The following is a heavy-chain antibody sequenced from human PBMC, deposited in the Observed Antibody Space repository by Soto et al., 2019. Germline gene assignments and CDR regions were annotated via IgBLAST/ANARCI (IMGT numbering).Heavy chain of an antibody. J-gene: IGHJ4*02. D-gene: IGHD2-2*03. CDR3: ARAGYCSSTSCPSRGAFDY. Sequence: SLRLSCAASGFTFSSYDIHWVRQATGKGLEWVSAIGTAGDTYYPGSVKGRFTISRENAKNSLYLQMNSLRAGDTAVYYCARAGYCSSTSCPSRGAFDYWGQGTLVTVSS. CDR1: GFTFSSYD. V-gene: IGHV3-13*01. CDR2: IGTAGDT.